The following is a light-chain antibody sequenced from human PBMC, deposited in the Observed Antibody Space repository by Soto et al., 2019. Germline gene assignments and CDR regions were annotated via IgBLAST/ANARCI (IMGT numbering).Light chain of an antibody. CDR3: QQSYSTPPIT. V-gene: IGKV1-39*01. CDR2: AAS. J-gene: IGKJ5*01. CDR1: QSVRNW. Sequence: DIQMTQSPSTLSASVGDRVTLTCRASQSVRNWLAWYQQKPGRAPKLLIYAASTLESGVPSRFSGSGSGTDFTLTISSLQPEDFATYYCQQSYSTPPITFGQGTRLEI.